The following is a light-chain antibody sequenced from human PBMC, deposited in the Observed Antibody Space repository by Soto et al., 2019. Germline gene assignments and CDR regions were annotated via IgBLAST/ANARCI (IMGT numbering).Light chain of an antibody. J-gene: IGKJ3*01. V-gene: IGKV3-20*01. CDR1: QTVVSAS. CDR3: QQYGPSLFT. CDR2: AAS. Sequence: EIVLTQSPATLSLSPGERATLSCRASQTVVSASLAWYQQKPGQAPRLLIYAASMRATGVPARFSGSWSGTDFTLTISRLEPEDFAVYYWQQYGPSLFTFGPWTTVDIK.